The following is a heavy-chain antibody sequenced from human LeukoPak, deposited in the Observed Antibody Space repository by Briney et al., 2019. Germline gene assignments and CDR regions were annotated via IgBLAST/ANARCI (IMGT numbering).Heavy chain of an antibody. CDR1: GYTLTGYY. J-gene: IGHJ4*02. D-gene: IGHD6-19*01. CDR2: INPNSGGT. Sequence: ASVKVSCKASGYTLTGYYMHWVRQAPGQGLEWMGWINPNSGGTNYAQKFQGRVTMTRDTSISTAYMELSRLRSDDTAVYYCASIAVAGKVFDYWGQGTLVTVSS. CDR3: ASIAVAGKVFDY. V-gene: IGHV1-2*02.